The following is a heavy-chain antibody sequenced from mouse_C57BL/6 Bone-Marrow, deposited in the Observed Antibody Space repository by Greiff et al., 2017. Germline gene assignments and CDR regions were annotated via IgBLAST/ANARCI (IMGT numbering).Heavy chain of an antibody. CDR1: GYAFSSSW. Sequence: QVQLKQSGPELVKPGASVKISCKASGYAFSSSWMNWVKQRPGKGLEWIGRIYPGDGDTNYNGKFKGKATLTADKSSSTAYMQLSSLTSEDSAVYVCARGGPYYGSSFDYWGQGTTLTVSS. CDR2: IYPGDGDT. D-gene: IGHD1-1*01. CDR3: ARGGPYYGSSFDY. J-gene: IGHJ2*01. V-gene: IGHV1-82*01.